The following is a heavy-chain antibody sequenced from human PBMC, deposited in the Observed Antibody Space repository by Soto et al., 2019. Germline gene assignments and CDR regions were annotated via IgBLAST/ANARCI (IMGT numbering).Heavy chain of an antibody. CDR3: ATVRGVGRYWFDT. V-gene: IGHV1-24*01. D-gene: IGHD2-8*02. CDR2: FDPKDGKV. CDR1: GYSLTELS. J-gene: IGHJ5*02. Sequence: GASVKVSCKVSGYSLTELSIHWVRQAPGKGLEWMGGFDPKDGKVVYAQTLAARVTMTEDTATDTVYMELESLTSEDTAVYHCATVRGVGRYWFDTRGPGILVTVSS.